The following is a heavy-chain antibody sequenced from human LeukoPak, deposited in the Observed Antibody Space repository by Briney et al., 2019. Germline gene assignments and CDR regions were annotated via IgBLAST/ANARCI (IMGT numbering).Heavy chain of an antibody. CDR2: IYASEST. V-gene: IGHV4-4*07. CDR1: GGSISNYY. D-gene: IGHD2/OR15-2a*01. CDR3: ARDFYGDDGHHPFDY. Sequence: SETLSLTCSVSGGSISNYYWNWIRQPAGKGLEWIGRIYASESTNYNPSLKSRVTISMDKSKNHFSLNLKSVTAADTGFYYCARDFYGDDGHHPFDYWGQGIQVTVSS. J-gene: IGHJ4*02.